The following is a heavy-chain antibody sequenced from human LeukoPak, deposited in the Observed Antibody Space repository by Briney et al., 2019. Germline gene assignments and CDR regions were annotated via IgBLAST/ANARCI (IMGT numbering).Heavy chain of an antibody. D-gene: IGHD3-10*01. CDR1: GFTFSSYG. Sequence: SGGSLRLSCAASGFTFSSYGMHWVRQAPGKGLEWVAVIWYDGSNKYYADSVKGRFTNSRDNSKNVLYLQMNSLRAEDTAVYYCARDFGWFGEYYYYGMDAWGRGTTVTVSS. V-gene: IGHV3-33*01. CDR3: ARDFGWFGEYYYYGMDA. CDR2: IWYDGSNK. J-gene: IGHJ6*02.